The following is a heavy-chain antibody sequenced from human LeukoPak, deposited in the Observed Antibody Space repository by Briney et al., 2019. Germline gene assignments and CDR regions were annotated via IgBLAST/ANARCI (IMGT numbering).Heavy chain of an antibody. CDR3: ARELRVVPDI. V-gene: IGHV3-74*01. Sequence: PGGSLRLSCAASGFTFSSYGMHWGRQGPGKGLVWVSRINSDGSSTSYADSVKGRFTISRDNAKNTLYRQMNSLRAEDTAVYYCARELRVVPDIWGQGTMVTVSS. J-gene: IGHJ3*02. CDR1: GFTFSSYG. CDR2: INSDGSST. D-gene: IGHD2-15*01.